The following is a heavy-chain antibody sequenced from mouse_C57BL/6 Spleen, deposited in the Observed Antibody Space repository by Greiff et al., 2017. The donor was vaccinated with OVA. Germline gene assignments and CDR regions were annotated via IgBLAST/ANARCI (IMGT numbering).Heavy chain of an antibody. V-gene: IGHV1-53*01. D-gene: IGHD1-1*01. CDR3: ARWGYGSKETYFDV. CDR2: INPSNGGT. J-gene: IGHJ1*03. CDR1: GYTFTSYW. Sequence: QVQLKQPGTELVKPGASVKLSCKASGYTFTSYWMHWVKQRPGQGLEWIGNINPSNGGTNYNEKFKSKATLTVDKSSSTAYMQLSSLTSEDSAVYYCARWGYGSKETYFDVWGTGTTVTVSS.